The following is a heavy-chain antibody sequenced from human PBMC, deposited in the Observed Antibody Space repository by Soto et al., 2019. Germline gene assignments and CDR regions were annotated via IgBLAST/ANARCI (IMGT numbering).Heavy chain of an antibody. CDR2: PYHSRRT. V-gene: IGHV4-30-2*01. Sequence: SEPLSLTRTFSGDSYNTSAYSWRRILQPQGKALDEFVLPYHSRRTSYNPSLKTRSSISRDMSNNQCTLNLRSVTAADMAVYYCAGMPYTSGLRFDPWGPGTLVTV. J-gene: IGHJ5*02. CDR1: GDSYNTSAYS. CDR3: AGMPYTSGLRFDP. D-gene: IGHD6-19*01.